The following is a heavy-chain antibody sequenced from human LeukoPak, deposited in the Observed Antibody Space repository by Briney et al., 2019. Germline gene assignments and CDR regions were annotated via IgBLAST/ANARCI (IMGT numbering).Heavy chain of an antibody. J-gene: IGHJ4*02. CDR2: VFYSGRT. Sequence: SETLSLTCTVSGGFIRDSGYYWGWIRQPPGKCLEWIGTVFYSGRTYYNSSLQSRVTISVDTSKNQFSLRLSSVTPADTAIYYCARLSNDYGDYEGHYWGQGTLVTVSS. V-gene: IGHV4-39*01. CDR1: GGFIRDSGYY. CDR3: ARLSNDYGDYEGHY. D-gene: IGHD4-17*01.